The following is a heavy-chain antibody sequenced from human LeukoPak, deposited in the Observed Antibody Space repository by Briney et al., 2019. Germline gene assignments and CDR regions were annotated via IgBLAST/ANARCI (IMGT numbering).Heavy chain of an antibody. CDR1: GYSFTSYW. J-gene: IGHJ3*02. CDR3: ATLPTAMAPDDAFDI. Sequence: GESLKISCKGSGYSFTSYWIGWVRQMPGKGLGWVGIIYPGDSDTRYSPSLQGQVTISADKSISTAYLQWSSLKASDTAMYYCATLPTAMAPDDAFDIWGQGTMVTVSS. CDR2: IYPGDSDT. V-gene: IGHV5-51*01. D-gene: IGHD5-18*01.